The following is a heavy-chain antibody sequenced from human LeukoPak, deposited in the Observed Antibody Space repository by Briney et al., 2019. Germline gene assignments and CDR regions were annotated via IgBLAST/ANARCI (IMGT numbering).Heavy chain of an antibody. CDR3: ARGPYTSSNYFDY. D-gene: IGHD6-6*01. J-gene: IGHJ4*02. CDR1: GFPFRTYG. CDR2: ISNTGSTI. V-gene: IGHV3-48*01. Sequence: GGSLRLSCAAYGFPFRTYGMSWVRQAQGKGQERVSYISNTGSTIYYADSVRGRFTISRDNAKNSLYLQMNILRAKDTSVYYCARGPYTSSNYFDYWGQGTLVTVSS.